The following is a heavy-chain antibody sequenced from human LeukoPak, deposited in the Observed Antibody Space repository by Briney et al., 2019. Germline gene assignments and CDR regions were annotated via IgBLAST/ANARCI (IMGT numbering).Heavy chain of an antibody. CDR2: INYSGST. Sequence: SETLSLTCGVYGESLSGRFWSWIRQSPGXGLEWIGEINYSGSTNYNPSLKSRVTISVDTSQDQFSLRLSSVTAADTAVYSCARGGLGNYFDSWGPGTLVTVSS. J-gene: IGHJ4*01. CDR3: ARGGLGNYFDS. D-gene: IGHD2-2*03. CDR1: GESLSGRF. V-gene: IGHV4-34*01.